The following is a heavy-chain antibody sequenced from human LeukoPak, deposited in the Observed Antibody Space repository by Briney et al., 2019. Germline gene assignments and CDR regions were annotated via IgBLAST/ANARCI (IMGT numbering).Heavy chain of an antibody. J-gene: IGHJ4*02. Sequence: GGSLRLSCAASGFTFSSYGMHWVRQAPGKGLEWVAFIRYDGSNKYYADSVKGRFTISRDNSKNTLYLQMNSLRAEDTAVYYCAKDSQRGYCSSTSCYPGDYWGQGTLVTVSS. CDR2: IRYDGSNK. CDR1: GFTFSSYG. V-gene: IGHV3-30*02. CDR3: AKDSQRGYCSSTSCYPGDY. D-gene: IGHD2-2*01.